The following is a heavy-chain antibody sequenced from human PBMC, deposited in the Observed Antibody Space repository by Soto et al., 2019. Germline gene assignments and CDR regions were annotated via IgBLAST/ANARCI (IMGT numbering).Heavy chain of an antibody. Sequence: QVQLVQSGAEVKKPGASVKVSCKASGYTFTSDGISWGRQAPRQGLEWMGWISASSGNTNYAQKLQGRVTMTTDTSTSTAYMELRSLRSDDTAVYYCARDSQYWYFDLWGRGTLVTVSS. CDR2: ISASSGNT. J-gene: IGHJ2*01. CDR3: ARDSQYWYFDL. V-gene: IGHV1-18*01. CDR1: GYTFTSDG.